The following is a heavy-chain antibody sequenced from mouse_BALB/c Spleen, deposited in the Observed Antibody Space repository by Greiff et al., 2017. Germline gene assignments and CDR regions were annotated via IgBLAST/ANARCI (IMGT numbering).Heavy chain of an antibody. CDR2: ISDGGSYT. J-gene: IGHJ2*01. CDR1: GFTFSDYY. CDR3: AREGITTNGFDY. V-gene: IGHV5-4*02. Sequence: EVKLVESGGGLVKPGGSLKLSCAASGFTFSDYYMYWVRQTPEKRLEWVATISDGGSYTYYPDSVKGRFTISRDNAKNNLYLQMSSLKSEDTAMYYCAREGITTNGFDYWGQGTTLTVSS. D-gene: IGHD2-4*01.